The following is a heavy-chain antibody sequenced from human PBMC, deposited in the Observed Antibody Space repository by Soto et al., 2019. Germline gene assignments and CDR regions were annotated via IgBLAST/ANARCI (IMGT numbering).Heavy chain of an antibody. V-gene: IGHV4-34*01. Sequence: QVQLQQWGAGLLKPSETLSLTCAVYGGSFSGYYWSWIRQPPGKGLEWIGENNHSGSTNYNPSLKSRVTISVDTSKNQFSLKLSSVTAADTAVYYCARGLIRNNWFDPWGQGTLVTVSS. CDR2: NNHSGST. J-gene: IGHJ5*02. CDR1: GGSFSGYY. CDR3: ARGLIRNNWFDP.